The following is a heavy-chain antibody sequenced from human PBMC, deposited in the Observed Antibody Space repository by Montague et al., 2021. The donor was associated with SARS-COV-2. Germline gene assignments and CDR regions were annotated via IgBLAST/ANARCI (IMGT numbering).Heavy chain of an antibody. D-gene: IGHD4-11*01. Sequence: SLRLSFAASGFTFSSYAMSWVRQAPGKGLEWVSAISGSGGNTYYADSVKGRFTISRDNSKNTLYVQMNRLRAEDTAVYYCAKDTGRRNYFDYWGQGTLVTVS. CDR3: AKDTGRRNYFDY. V-gene: IGHV3-23*01. CDR1: GFTFSSYA. J-gene: IGHJ4*02. CDR2: ISGSGGNT.